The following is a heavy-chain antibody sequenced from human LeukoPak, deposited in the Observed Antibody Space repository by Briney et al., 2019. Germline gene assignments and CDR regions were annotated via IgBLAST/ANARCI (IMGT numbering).Heavy chain of an antibody. V-gene: IGHV3-33*01. CDR3: ASAAGPFDN. J-gene: IGHJ4*02. D-gene: IGHD6-19*01. CDR2: IWYDGSIK. CDR1: GFIFSSYG. Sequence: SGGSLRLSCAASGFIFSSYGMHWVRQAPGKGLEWVAVIWYDGSIKYYADSVKGRFTISRDNSKNTPYLQMNSLRAEDTALYYCASAAGPFDNWGQGTLVTVSS.